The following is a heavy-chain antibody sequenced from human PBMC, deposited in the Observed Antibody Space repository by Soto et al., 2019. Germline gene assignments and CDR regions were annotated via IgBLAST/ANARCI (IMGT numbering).Heavy chain of an antibody. CDR1: GYIFVNYG. Sequence: QVQLVQSEAEVKKPGASVKVSCRASGYIFVNYGISWVRQAPGQGLEWMGWISAYNGNTKYAQEFQGRVTMTRDTSTSTAYMELGGLRSDDTAVYYCARDNNVFTGSSWDYWGQGTLVTVSS. CDR2: ISAYNGNT. V-gene: IGHV1-18*01. D-gene: IGHD3-9*01. J-gene: IGHJ4*02. CDR3: ARDNNVFTGSSWDY.